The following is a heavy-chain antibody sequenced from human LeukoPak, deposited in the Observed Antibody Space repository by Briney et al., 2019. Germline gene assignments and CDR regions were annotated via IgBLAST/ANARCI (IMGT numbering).Heavy chain of an antibody. CDR2: ISSSSSYI. Sequence: GGSLRLSCAASGFTFSSYSMNWVRQAPGKGLEWVSSISSSSSYIYYADSVKGRFTISRDNAKNSLYMQMNSLRAEDTAVYYCARGGMYYEPSVRPTDYCGRGILVTVSS. D-gene: IGHD3-3*01. CDR3: ARGGMYYEPSVRPTDY. CDR1: GFTFSSYS. V-gene: IGHV3-21*01. J-gene: IGHJ4*02.